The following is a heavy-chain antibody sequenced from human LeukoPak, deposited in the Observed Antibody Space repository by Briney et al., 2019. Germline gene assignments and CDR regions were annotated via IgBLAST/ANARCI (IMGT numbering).Heavy chain of an antibody. CDR1: GFTFSSYE. D-gene: IGHD3-22*01. Sequence: GGSLRLSCAASGFTFSSYEMNWVRQAPGKGLEWVSYISSSGSTIYYADSVKGRFTISRDNAKNPLYLQMNSLRAEDTAVYYCARDNYDSSGYYFDWGQGTLVTVSS. V-gene: IGHV3-48*03. J-gene: IGHJ4*02. CDR2: ISSSGSTI. CDR3: ARDNYDSSGYYFD.